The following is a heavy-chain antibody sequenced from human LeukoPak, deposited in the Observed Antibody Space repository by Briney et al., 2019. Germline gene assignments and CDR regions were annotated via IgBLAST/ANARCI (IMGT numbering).Heavy chain of an antibody. CDR3: GGFGYEAAVDL. Sequence: GGSLRLSCAASGFTFSTYWMTWARQAPGQGPEWLANINPTGRETFYVDPVKGRFTISRDNAKNLLYLQMSSLRGEDTAVYYCGGFGYEAAVDLWGQGTLVTVSS. D-gene: IGHD6-13*01. CDR1: GFTFSTYW. CDR2: INPTGRET. V-gene: IGHV3-7*01. J-gene: IGHJ4*02.